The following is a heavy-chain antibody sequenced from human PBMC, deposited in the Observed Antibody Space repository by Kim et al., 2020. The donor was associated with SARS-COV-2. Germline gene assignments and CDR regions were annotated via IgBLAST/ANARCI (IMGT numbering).Heavy chain of an antibody. Sequence: AQKLQGRVTMTTDTSTSTAYMGLRSLRSDDTAEYYCARDEIGGWKEFDYWGQGTLVTVSS. D-gene: IGHD6-19*01. J-gene: IGHJ4*02. V-gene: IGHV1-18*01. CDR3: ARDEIGGWKEFDY.